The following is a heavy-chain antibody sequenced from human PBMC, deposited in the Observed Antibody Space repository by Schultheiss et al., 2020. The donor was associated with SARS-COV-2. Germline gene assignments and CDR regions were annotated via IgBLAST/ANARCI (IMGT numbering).Heavy chain of an antibody. V-gene: IGHV4-30-2*01. Sequence: SETLSLTCAVSGGSISSGGYSWSWIRQPPGKGLEWIGYIYHSGSTYYNPSLKSRVTISVDRSKNQFSLKLSSVTAADTAVYYCARGDRAYSSSSGTLFDYWGQGTLVTVSS. D-gene: IGHD6-6*01. CDR3: ARGDRAYSSSSGTLFDY. CDR1: GGSISSGGYS. CDR2: IYHSGST. J-gene: IGHJ4*02.